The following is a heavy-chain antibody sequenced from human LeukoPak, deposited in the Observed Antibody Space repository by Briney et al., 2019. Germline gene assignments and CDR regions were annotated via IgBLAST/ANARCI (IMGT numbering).Heavy chain of an antibody. J-gene: IGHJ4*02. CDR1: GYTFTSYA. D-gene: IGHD1-26*01. CDR2: INAGNGNT. Sequence: ASVKVSCKASGYTFTSYAMHWVRQAPGQRLEWMGWINAGNGNTKYSQKFQGRVTITRDTSASTACMELSSLRSEDTAVYYCARDQGVVGATFDYWGQGTLVTVSS. V-gene: IGHV1-3*01. CDR3: ARDQGVVGATFDY.